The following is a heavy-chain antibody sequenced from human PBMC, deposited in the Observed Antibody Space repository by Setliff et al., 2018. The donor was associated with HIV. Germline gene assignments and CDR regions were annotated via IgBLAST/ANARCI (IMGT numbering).Heavy chain of an antibody. V-gene: IGHV5-51*01. CDR1: GYSFTNYW. D-gene: IGHD1-26*01. Sequence: GESLKISCQASGYSFTNYWIGWVRQMPGKGLEWIGVIHPGDFVTRYGPSFQGQVSISADRSITTAYLQWDSLKASDTAMYYCTRRRRAPGIEDLEAYWGQGTLVTVSS. CDR2: IHPGDFVT. CDR3: TRRRRAPGIEDLEAY. J-gene: IGHJ4*02.